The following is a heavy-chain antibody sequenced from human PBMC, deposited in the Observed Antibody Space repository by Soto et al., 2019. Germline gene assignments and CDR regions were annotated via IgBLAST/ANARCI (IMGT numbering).Heavy chain of an antibody. J-gene: IGHJ6*02. CDR1: GFTFSSYG. V-gene: IGHV3-33*01. CDR3: AGPRPTFDRGPSGVWPNLGMDV. Sequence: GSLRLSCAASGFTFSSYGMHWVRQAPGKGLEWVAVIWYDGSNKYYADSVKGRFTISRDNSKNTLYLQMNSLRAEDTAVYYCAGPRPTFDRGPSGVWPNLGMDVWGQGTTVTVSS. D-gene: IGHD3-10*01. CDR2: IWYDGSNK.